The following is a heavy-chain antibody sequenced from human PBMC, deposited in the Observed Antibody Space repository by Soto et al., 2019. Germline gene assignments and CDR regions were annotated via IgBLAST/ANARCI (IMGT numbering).Heavy chain of an antibody. V-gene: IGHV5-51*01. D-gene: IGHD1-26*01. CDR1: GYSFTSYW. Sequence: GESLKISCKGSGYSFTSYWIGWVRQMPGKGLEWMGIIYPGDSDTRYSPSFQGQITISADKSISTAYLQWSSLKASDTAMYYCATGPSIYTGIVGAGFDYWGQGTLVTVSS. CDR3: ATGPSIYTGIVGAGFDY. J-gene: IGHJ4*02. CDR2: IYPGDSDT.